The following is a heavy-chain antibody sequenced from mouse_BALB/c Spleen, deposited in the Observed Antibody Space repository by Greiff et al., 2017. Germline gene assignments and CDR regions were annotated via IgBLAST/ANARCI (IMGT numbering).Heavy chain of an antibody. J-gene: IGHJ2*01. Sequence: EVQLQQSGPELVKPGASVKIPCKASGYTFTDYNMYWVKQSHGKSLEWIGDINPNNGGTIYNQKFKGKATLTVDKSSSTAYMELRSLTSEDTAVYYCARDGYDGENFDYWGQGTTLTVSS. V-gene: IGHV1-18*01. CDR2: INPNNGGT. CDR1: GYTFTDYN. D-gene: IGHD2-2*01. CDR3: ARDGYDGENFDY.